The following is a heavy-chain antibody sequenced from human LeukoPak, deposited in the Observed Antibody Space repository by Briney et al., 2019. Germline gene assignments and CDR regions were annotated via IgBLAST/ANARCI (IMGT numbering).Heavy chain of an antibody. CDR2: VNAGNGNT. CDR1: GYTFTSYA. D-gene: IGHD3-10*01. V-gene: IGHV1-3*01. J-gene: IGHJ6*02. CDR3: ARGPGFYYYYGMDV. Sequence: ASVKVSCKASGYTFTSYAMHWVRQAPGQRLEWMGWVNAGNGNTKYSQKFQGRVTITADESTSTAYMELSSLRSEDTAVYYCARGPGFYYYYGMDVWGQGTTVTVSS.